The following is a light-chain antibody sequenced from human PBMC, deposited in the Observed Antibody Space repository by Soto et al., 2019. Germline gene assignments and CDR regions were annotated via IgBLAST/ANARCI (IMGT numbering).Light chain of an antibody. CDR1: QSISKW. J-gene: IGKJ2*01. CDR2: DAS. Sequence: DLQMTQSPSTLSASVGDRVTITCRASQSISKWLAWHQQKPGKAPKVLIYDASSLKSGVPSRFSGSGSGTEFTLTISSLQPDDFATYYCQQYNSYSFTFGQGTKLEIK. V-gene: IGKV1-5*01. CDR3: QQYNSYSFT.